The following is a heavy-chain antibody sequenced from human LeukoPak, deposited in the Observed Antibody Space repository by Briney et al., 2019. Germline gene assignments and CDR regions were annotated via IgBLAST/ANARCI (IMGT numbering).Heavy chain of an antibody. J-gene: IGHJ5*02. CDR3: ATDYPGITARINWFDP. V-gene: IGHV1-69-2*01. CDR2: VDPEDGEI. CDR1: GYTFTDYY. D-gene: IGHD1-20*01. Sequence: ASVKISCKASGYTFTDYYMHWVQQAPGKGLQWMGRVDPEDGEIIYAEKFQGRVTITADTSTDTAYMELSSLRSEDTAVYYCATDYPGITARINWFDPWGQGTLVTVSS.